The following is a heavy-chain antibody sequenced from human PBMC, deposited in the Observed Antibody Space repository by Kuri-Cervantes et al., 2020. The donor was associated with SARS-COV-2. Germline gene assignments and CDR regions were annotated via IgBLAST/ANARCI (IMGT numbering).Heavy chain of an antibody. D-gene: IGHD3-22*01. CDR1: GYRFTDYG. J-gene: IGHJ4*02. CDR2: ISGRNART. V-gene: IGHV1-18*01. CDR3: ARERERWTYYYDSSGYYSGEYFDY. Sequence: ASVKVSCKASGYRFTDYGTTWVRQGPGQGLEWMGWISGRNARTNYAQKIQGRVTMTTDTSTSTAYMELRSLRSDDTAVYYCARERERWTYYYDSSGYYSGEYFDYWGQGTLVTVSS.